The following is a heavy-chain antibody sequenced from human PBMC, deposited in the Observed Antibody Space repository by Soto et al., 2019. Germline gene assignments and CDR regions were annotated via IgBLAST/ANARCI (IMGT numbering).Heavy chain of an antibody. V-gene: IGHV3-48*01. D-gene: IGHD3-22*01. J-gene: IGHJ4*02. CDR3: ARPDYYDSSGWGY. CDR1: GFTFSSYN. Sequence: EVQLVESGGGLVQPGGSLRLSCAASGFTFSSYNLNWVRQAPGRGLEWVSYISSSSSAIYYADSVKGRFTVSRDNAKSSLYLQMNTLRPEDTAVYHCARPDYYDSSGWGYWGQGTPVTVSS. CDR2: ISSSSSAI.